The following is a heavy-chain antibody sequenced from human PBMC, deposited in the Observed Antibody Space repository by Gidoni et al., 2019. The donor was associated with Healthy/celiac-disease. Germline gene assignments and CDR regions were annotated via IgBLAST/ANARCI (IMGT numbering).Heavy chain of an antibody. Sequence: QVQLVESGGGVVQPGRSRRLSCAASGFTFSSYGMHWVRQAPGKGLEWVAVISYDGSNKYYADSVKGRFTISRDNSKNTLYLQMNSLRAEDTAVYYCAKGLARTYGMDVWGQGTTVTVSS. CDR2: ISYDGSNK. V-gene: IGHV3-30*18. D-gene: IGHD2-21*01. CDR3: AKGLARTYGMDV. CDR1: GFTFSSYG. J-gene: IGHJ6*02.